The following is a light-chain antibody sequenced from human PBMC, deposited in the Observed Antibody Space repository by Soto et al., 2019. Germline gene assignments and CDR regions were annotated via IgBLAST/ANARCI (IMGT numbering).Light chain of an antibody. CDR2: DVS. CDR1: ETVSTN. V-gene: IGKV3-15*01. Sequence: ETVPTQSPATLSVSPGERATLSCRASETVSTNLAWYQQRPGQAPRLLIYDVSTGATGIPARFSGRRSGTEFTLTISSLQSEDFAVYYCQQYNSWPQTFGQGTKVEIK. CDR3: QQYNSWPQT. J-gene: IGKJ1*01.